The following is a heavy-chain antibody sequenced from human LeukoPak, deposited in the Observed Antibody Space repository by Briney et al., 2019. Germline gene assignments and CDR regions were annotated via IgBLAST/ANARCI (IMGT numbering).Heavy chain of an antibody. J-gene: IGHJ5*02. CDR3: ARDRTSGYNWFDP. D-gene: IGHD3-22*01. Sequence: ASVKVSCKASGYTFTGYYIHWVRQAPGQGLEWMGWINPNSGDTNYAQKFQGRVTMTRDTSISTAYMELSRLTSDDTAMYYCARDRTSGYNWFDPWGQGTLVTVCS. CDR2: INPNSGDT. CDR1: GYTFTGYY. V-gene: IGHV1-2*02.